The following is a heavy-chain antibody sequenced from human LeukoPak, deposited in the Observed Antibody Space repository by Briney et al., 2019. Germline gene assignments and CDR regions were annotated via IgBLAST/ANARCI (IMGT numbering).Heavy chain of an antibody. D-gene: IGHD7-27*01. V-gene: IGHV4-4*07. Sequence: PSETLSLTCTVSGGSISSYYWSWIRQPAGKGLEWIGRIYTSGSTNYNPSLKSRVTMSVDTSENQFSLKLSSVTAADTAVYYCARTRVGPPGDYFDYWGQGTLATVSS. CDR1: GGSISSYY. CDR3: ARTRVGPPGDYFDY. J-gene: IGHJ4*02. CDR2: IYTSGST.